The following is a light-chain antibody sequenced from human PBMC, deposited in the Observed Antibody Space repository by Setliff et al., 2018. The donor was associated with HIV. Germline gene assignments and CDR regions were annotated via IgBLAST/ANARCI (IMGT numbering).Light chain of an antibody. CDR3: SSYAGSSTYV. Sequence: VLTQPASVSGSPGQSITISCTGTSSDVGGYNYVSWYQQHPGKAPKLMIYDVSNRPSGVSYRFSGSKSGNTASLTISGLQAEDEADYYCSSYAGSSTYVFGTGTKVTVL. CDR1: SSDVGGYNY. V-gene: IGLV2-14*03. J-gene: IGLJ1*01. CDR2: DVS.